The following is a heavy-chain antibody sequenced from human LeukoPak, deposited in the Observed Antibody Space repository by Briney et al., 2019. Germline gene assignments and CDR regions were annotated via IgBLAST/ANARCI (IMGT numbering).Heavy chain of an antibody. CDR1: GFTFSSYS. D-gene: IGHD3-10*01. Sequence: PGGSLRLSCAASGFTFSSYSMNWVSQAPGKGLEWVSSISSSSSYIYYADSVKGRFTISRDNAKNSLYLQMNSLRAEDTAVYYCARGSFGFGECPARDYYYGMDVWGQGTTVTVSS. CDR3: ARGSFGFGECPARDYYYGMDV. V-gene: IGHV3-21*01. CDR2: ISSSSSYI. J-gene: IGHJ6*02.